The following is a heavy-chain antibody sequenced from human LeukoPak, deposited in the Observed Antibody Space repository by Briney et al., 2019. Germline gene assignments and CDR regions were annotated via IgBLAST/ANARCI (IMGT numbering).Heavy chain of an antibody. Sequence: GGSLRLSCAASRFTFSTYAMSWVRQAPGKGLEWVSAANPSGVSTYYADSVQGRFSISRDDAKNSLYLQMNSLRAEDTARYYCARDNGDVVAPLLDVWGKGTTVTISS. V-gene: IGHV3-23*01. CDR1: RFTFSTYA. CDR3: ARDNGDVVAPLLDV. J-gene: IGHJ6*04. CDR2: ANPSGVST. D-gene: IGHD2-21*01.